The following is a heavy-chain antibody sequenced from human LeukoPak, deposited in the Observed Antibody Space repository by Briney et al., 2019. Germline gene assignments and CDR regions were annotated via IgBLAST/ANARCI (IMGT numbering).Heavy chain of an antibody. CDR2: ISSSSSYI. CDR3: ASELMSSSGDY. Sequence: GGSLRLSCAASGFTFSSYSMNWVRQAPGKGLEWVSSISSSSSYIYYADSVKGRFTISRDNAKNSLYLQMNSLRAEDTAVYYCASELMSSSGDYWGQGTLVTISS. V-gene: IGHV3-21*01. J-gene: IGHJ4*02. CDR1: GFTFSSYS. D-gene: IGHD6-6*01.